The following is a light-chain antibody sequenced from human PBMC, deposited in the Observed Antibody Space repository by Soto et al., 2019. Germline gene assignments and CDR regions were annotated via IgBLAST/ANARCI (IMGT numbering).Light chain of an antibody. CDR3: QQRSKWPLT. J-gene: IGKJ4*01. CDR1: QSVGSN. V-gene: IGKV3-11*01. Sequence: EIVLTQSPATLSLSPGERATLSCRASQSVGSNLVWYQQKPGQAPRLLIYDASKRATGIPARFSGSGSGTDFPLTVSSLESEDFAVYYCQQRSKWPLTFGGGTKVEIK. CDR2: DAS.